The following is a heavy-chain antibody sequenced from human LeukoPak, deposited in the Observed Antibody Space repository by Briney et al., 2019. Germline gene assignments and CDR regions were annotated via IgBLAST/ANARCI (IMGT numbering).Heavy chain of an antibody. CDR1: GFTFNTYA. D-gene: IGHD2-2*01. V-gene: IGHV3-23*01. CDR2: ISGSGHIT. Sequence: GGSLRLSCAASGFTFNTYAMSWVRQAPGMGLEWVSGISGSGHITDYADSVKGRFTISRDNAQTMLNLQVNSLRVEDTAIYYCARGGKLEPTAMASWGQGSLVVVSS. CDR3: ARGGKLEPTAMAS. J-gene: IGHJ5*02.